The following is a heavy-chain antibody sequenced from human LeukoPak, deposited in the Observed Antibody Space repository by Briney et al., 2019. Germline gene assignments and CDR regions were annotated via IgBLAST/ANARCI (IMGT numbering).Heavy chain of an antibody. CDR2: MNPNSGNT. Sequence: ASVTVSCKASGYTFTSYDINWVRQATGQGLEWMGWMNPNSGNTGYAQKFQGRVTITRNTSISTAYMELSSLRSEDTAVYYCARAGDFWSGYYLVDYWGEGTLVTVSS. CDR3: ARAGDFWSGYYLVDY. V-gene: IGHV1-8*03. J-gene: IGHJ4*02. D-gene: IGHD3-3*01. CDR1: GYTFTSYD.